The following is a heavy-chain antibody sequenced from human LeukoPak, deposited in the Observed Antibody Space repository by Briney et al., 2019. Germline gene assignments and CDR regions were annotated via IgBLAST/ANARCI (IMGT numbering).Heavy chain of an antibody. D-gene: IGHD3-16*02. CDR1: GGSISSGDYY. CDR3: ARGRIYDYVWGSYRYFNWFDP. V-gene: IGHV4-30-4*01. Sequence: SQTLSLTCIVSGGSISSGDYYWSWIRQPPGKGLEWIGYIYYSGSTYYNPSLKSRVTMSVDTSKNQFSLKLSSVTAADTAVYYCARGRIYDYVWGSYRYFNWFDPWGQGTLVTVSS. J-gene: IGHJ5*02. CDR2: IYYSGST.